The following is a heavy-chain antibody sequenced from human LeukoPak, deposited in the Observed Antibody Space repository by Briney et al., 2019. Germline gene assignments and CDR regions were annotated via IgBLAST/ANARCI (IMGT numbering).Heavy chain of an antibody. CDR1: GFTFNNAW. CDR3: ARVQGWKSLRDYGDPLFDY. J-gene: IGHJ4*02. V-gene: IGHV3-48*04. D-gene: IGHD4-17*01. CDR2: ISSSGSTI. Sequence: PGGSLRLSCAASGFTFNNAWMNWVRQAPGKGLEWVSYISSSGSTIYYADSVKGRFTISRDSAKNSLYLQMNSLRAEDTAVYYCARVQGWKSLRDYGDPLFDYWGQGTLVTVSS.